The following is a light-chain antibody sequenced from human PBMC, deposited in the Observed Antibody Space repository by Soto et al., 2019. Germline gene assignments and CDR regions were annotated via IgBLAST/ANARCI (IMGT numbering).Light chain of an antibody. J-gene: IGKJ1*01. CDR3: QQYNSYPS. CDR2: KAS. V-gene: IGKV1-5*03. Sequence: DIQMTQSPSTLSASVGDRVTITCRASQSISSWLAWYQQKPWKAPKLLIYKASSLESGVPSRFSGSGSGTEFTLTISGLQPDDFATYYCQQYNSYPSFGQGTKVDIK. CDR1: QSISSW.